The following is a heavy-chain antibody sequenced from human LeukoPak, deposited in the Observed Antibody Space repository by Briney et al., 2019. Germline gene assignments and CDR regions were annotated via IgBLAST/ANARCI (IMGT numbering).Heavy chain of an antibody. CDR3: AKSDTAMVICPVY. J-gene: IGHJ4*02. Sequence: GGSLRLSCAASGFTFSSYAMSWVRQAPGKGLEWDSAISGSGGSTYYADSVKGRFTISRDNSKNTLYLQMNSLRAEDTAVYYCAKSDTAMVICPVYWGQGTLVTVSS. V-gene: IGHV3-23*01. CDR2: ISGSGGST. CDR1: GFTFSSYA. D-gene: IGHD5-18*01.